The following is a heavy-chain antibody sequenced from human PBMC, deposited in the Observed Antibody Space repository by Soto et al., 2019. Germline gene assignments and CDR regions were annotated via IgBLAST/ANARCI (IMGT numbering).Heavy chain of an antibody. CDR3: ARGGGEYQLLGGLDP. D-gene: IGHD2-2*01. V-gene: IGHV4-30-4*01. Sequence: SETLSLTCTVSGGSISSYYWSWIRQPPGKGLEWIGYIYYSGSTYYNPSLKSRVTISVDTSKNQFSLKLSSVTAADTAVYYCARGGGEYQLLGGLDPWGQGTLVTVSS. CDR1: GGSISSYY. CDR2: IYYSGST. J-gene: IGHJ5*02.